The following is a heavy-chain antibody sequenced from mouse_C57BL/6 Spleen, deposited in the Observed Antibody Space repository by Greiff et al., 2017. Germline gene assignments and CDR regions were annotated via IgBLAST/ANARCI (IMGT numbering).Heavy chain of an antibody. V-gene: IGHV1-18*01. CDR2: INPNNGGT. CDR3: ARFFSRDYAMDY. Sequence: EVQLVESGPELVKPGASVKIPCKASGYTFTDYNMDWVKQSHGKSLEWIGDINPNNGGTIYNQKFKGKATLTVDKSSSTAYMELRSLTSEDTAGYYCARFFSRDYAMDYWGQGTSVTVSS. CDR1: GYTFTDYN. J-gene: IGHJ4*01.